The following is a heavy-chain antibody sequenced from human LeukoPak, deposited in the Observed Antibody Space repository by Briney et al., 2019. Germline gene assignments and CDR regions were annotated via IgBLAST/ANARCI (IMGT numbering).Heavy chain of an antibody. J-gene: IGHJ3*02. D-gene: IGHD3-10*01. CDR1: GFTFDDYA. CDR3: AKVWVWFGELFGAFDI. CDR2: ISWNSGSI. Sequence: GGSLRLSCAASGFTFDDYAMHWVRQAPGKGLEWVSGISWNSGSIGYADSVKGRFTISRDNAKNSLYLQMNSLRAEDMVLYYCAKVWVWFGELFGAFDIWGQGTMVTVSS. V-gene: IGHV3-9*03.